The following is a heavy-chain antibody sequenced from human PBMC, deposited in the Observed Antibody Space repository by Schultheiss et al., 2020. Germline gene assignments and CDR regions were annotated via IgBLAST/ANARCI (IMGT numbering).Heavy chain of an antibody. J-gene: IGHJ4*02. D-gene: IGHD6-19*01. CDR3: AKGAIAVAGAGFDY. V-gene: IGHV3-30*18. CDR1: GFTFSSYG. Sequence: LSLTCAASGFTFSSYGMHWVRQAPGKGLEWVAVISYDGSNKYYADSVKGRFTISRDNSKNTLYLQMNSLRAEDTAVYYCAKGAIAVAGAGFDYWGQGTLVTVSS. CDR2: ISYDGSNK.